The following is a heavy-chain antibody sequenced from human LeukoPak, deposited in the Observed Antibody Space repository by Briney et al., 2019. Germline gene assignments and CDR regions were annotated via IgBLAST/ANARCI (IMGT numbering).Heavy chain of an antibody. CDR1: GFTFSSSV. J-gene: IGHJ4*02. D-gene: IGHD5-24*01. CDR3: VSSRDGFNSPFDY. V-gene: IGHV3-64D*06. CDR2: ITTNGRRT. Sequence: PGGSLRLSCSASGFTFSSSVMHWVRQAPGKGLEYVSAITTNGRRTYYADSVKGRFTISRDNSKNTLYLQMSSLRVEDTAVYYCVSSRDGFNSPFDYWGQGTLVTASS.